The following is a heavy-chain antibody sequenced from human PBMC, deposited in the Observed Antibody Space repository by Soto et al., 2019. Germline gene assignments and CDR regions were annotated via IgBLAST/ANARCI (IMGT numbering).Heavy chain of an antibody. V-gene: IGHV1-2*04. Sequence: QVQLVQSGAEVKKPGASVKVSCRSSGYTFTAYYIHWLRQAPGQGLEWMGWINPNSGATNYAQKFQGWVTMTRDTSITTAYIERSRLRSDDTAVYYWAKFSSTYYYFDYWGQGTLVTVSS. CDR2: INPNSGAT. D-gene: IGHD6-13*01. CDR1: GYTFTAYY. CDR3: AKFSSTYYYFDY. J-gene: IGHJ4*02.